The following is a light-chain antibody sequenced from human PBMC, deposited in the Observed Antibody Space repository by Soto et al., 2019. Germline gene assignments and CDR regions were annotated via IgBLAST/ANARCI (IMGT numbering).Light chain of an antibody. CDR1: SSDVGGYNY. Sequence: QSALTQPASVSGSPGQSITISSTGTSSDVGGYNYVSWYQQHPGKAPKLMIYDVSNRPSGVSNRFSGPKSGNTASLTISGLQAEDEADYYCSSYTSSSTLENVFGTGTKVTVL. CDR3: SSYTSSSTLENV. J-gene: IGLJ1*01. V-gene: IGLV2-14*01. CDR2: DVS.